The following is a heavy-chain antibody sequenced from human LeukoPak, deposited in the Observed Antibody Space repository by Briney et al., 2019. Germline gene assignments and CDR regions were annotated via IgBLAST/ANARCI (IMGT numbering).Heavy chain of an antibody. CDR1: GYTFTGYY. CDR3: ARGLLTYCGGDCNHDAFDI. CDR2: INPNSGGT. D-gene: IGHD2-21*02. J-gene: IGHJ3*02. Sequence: ASVKVSCKASGYTFTGYYMHWVRQAPGQGLEWMGWINPNSGGTNYAQKFQGRVTMTRDTSISTAYMELSRLRSDDTAVYYCARGLLTYCGGDCNHDAFDIWGQGTMVTVSS. V-gene: IGHV1-2*02.